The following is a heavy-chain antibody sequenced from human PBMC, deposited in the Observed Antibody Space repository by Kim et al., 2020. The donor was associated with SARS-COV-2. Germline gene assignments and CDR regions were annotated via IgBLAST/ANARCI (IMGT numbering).Heavy chain of an antibody. J-gene: IGHJ6*01. CDR2: ISSSSSYT. V-gene: IGHV3-11*05. D-gene: IGHD3-16*02. CDR1: GFTLSDYY. Sequence: GGSLRLSCAASGFTLSDYYMSWIRQAPGKGLEWVSYISSSSSYTNYADSVKGRFTISRDNAKNSLYLKMNRRRDEDTVVYYGGRVGIDYGWGMYRDYYY. CDR3: GRVGIDYGWGMYRDYYY.